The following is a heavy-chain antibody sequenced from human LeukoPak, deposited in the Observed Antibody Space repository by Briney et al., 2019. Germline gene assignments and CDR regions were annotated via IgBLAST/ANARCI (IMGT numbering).Heavy chain of an antibody. CDR2: ISSSSSYI. CDR1: GFTFSSYS. V-gene: IGHV3-21*01. J-gene: IGHJ4*02. D-gene: IGHD6-19*01. Sequence: GGSLRLSCAASGFTFSSYSMNWVRQAPGKGLEWVSSISSSSSYIYYADSVKGRFTISRDNAKNSLYLQMSSLRAEDTAVYYCARDESSGWYYFDYWGQGTLVTVSS. CDR3: ARDESSGWYYFDY.